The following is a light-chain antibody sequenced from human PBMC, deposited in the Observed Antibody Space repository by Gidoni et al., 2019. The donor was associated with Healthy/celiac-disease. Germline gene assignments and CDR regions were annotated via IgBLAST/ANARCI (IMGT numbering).Light chain of an antibody. Sequence: DIQMTPPPSSLSASVGDRVTITCQASQDISNYLKWYQQKPGKAPKLLIYDASKLEPGVPSRFSGSGSGTDFTFTISSLQPEDIATYYWQQYDNLPLTFGGGTKVEIK. CDR1: QDISNY. CDR2: DAS. V-gene: IGKV1-33*01. J-gene: IGKJ4*01. CDR3: QQYDNLPLT.